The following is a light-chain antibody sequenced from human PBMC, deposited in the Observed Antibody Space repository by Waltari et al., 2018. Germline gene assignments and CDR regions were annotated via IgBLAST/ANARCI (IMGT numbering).Light chain of an antibody. CDR1: QSISSW. Sequence: DIQMTQSPSTLSASVGDRVTITCRASQSISSWLAWYQQKPGKAPKLLIYKASSLESGVPSRFSGSGSGTEFTLTISSLQPDEFATYYCQQYNSSPQTFGQGTKVEIK. CDR3: QQYNSSPQT. J-gene: IGKJ1*01. CDR2: KAS. V-gene: IGKV1-5*03.